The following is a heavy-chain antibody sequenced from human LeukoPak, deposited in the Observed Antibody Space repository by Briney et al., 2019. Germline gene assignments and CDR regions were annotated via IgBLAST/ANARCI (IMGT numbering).Heavy chain of an antibody. V-gene: IGHV4-59*01. D-gene: IGHD6-13*01. CDR1: GGSISRYY. CDR2: IYYSGTT. J-gene: IGHJ3*01. CDR3: ARISSSNWYNERGAFDV. Sequence: SETLSLTCTVSGGSISRYYWNWIRQPPGKGLEWIGYIYYSGTTNYNPSLKSRVTISVDTSKNQFSLKLRSVTAADTAVYYCARISSSNWYNERGAFDVWGQGTMVTVSS.